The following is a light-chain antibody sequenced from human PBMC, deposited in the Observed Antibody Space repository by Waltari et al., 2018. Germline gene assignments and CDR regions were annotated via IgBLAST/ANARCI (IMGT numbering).Light chain of an antibody. CDR2: EVS. J-gene: IGLJ7*01. CDR3: SSYTSSAHAV. CDR1: SSDVGGYNY. Sequence: QSALTQPASVSGSPGPSITISCTGTSSDVGGYNYVSWYQQHPGKAPKLMIYEVSNRPSGVSNRFSGSKSGNTASLTISGLQAEDEADYYCSSYTSSAHAVFGGGTQLTVL. V-gene: IGLV2-14*01.